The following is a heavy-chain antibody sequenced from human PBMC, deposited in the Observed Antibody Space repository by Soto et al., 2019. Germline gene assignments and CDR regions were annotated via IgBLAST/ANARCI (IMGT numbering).Heavy chain of an antibody. D-gene: IGHD6-6*01. CDR1: GYTFTSYA. V-gene: IGHV1-3*01. CDR2: INAGNGNT. J-gene: IGHJ6*02. Sequence: ASVKVSCKASGYTFTSYAMHWVRQAPGQRLEWMGWINAGNGNTKYSQKFQGRVTITRDTSASTAYMELSSLRSEDTALYYCARVGLVLAYYYYGMDVWGQGTTVTVSS. CDR3: ARVGLVLAYYYYGMDV.